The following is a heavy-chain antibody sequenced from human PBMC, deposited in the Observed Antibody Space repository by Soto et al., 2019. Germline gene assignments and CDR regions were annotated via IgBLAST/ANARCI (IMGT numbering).Heavy chain of an antibody. CDR2: IIPIFGTT. CDR3: ARGFYCGGGCYSHFDS. Sequence: VQLVQSGAEVKKPGSSVKVSCKASGGTFSNYPFIWVRQAPGQGLDWMGGIIPIFGTTDYGQRFQGRVTITADESTNTAYMELSSLRSDDTAVYYCARGFYCGGGCYSHFDSGGQGTLVTVSS. V-gene: IGHV1-69*01. D-gene: IGHD2-21*02. CDR1: GGTFSNYP. J-gene: IGHJ4*02.